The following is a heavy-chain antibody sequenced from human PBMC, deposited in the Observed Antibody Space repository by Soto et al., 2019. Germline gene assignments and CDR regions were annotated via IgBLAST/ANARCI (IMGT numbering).Heavy chain of an antibody. J-gene: IGHJ4*02. CDR3: ARESGDIVVVPAAGYCSGGSCYSPGFDY. CDR2: IWYDGSNK. Sequence: QVQLVESGGGVVQPGRSLRLSCAASGFTFSSYGMHWVRQAPGKGLEWVAVIWYDGSNKYYADYVKGRFTISRDNSKNTLYLKMNSLRAEDTAVYYCARESGDIVVVPAAGYCSGGSCYSPGFDYWGQGTLVTVSS. V-gene: IGHV3-33*01. D-gene: IGHD2-15*01. CDR1: GFTFSSYG.